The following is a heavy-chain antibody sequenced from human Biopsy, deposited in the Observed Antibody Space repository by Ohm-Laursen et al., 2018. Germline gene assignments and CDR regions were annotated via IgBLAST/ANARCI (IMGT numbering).Heavy chain of an antibody. V-gene: IGHV4-59*01. J-gene: IGHJ4*02. CDR3: ARDDAVTVIRGLYY. CDR2: IYYSGTT. Sequence: GTLSLTCIVSGGSISSYYWNWIRQPPGKGLKWIGYIYYSGTTDYSPPLKSRVTISIDKSKNQFFLKLSSVTAEDTAVYYCARDDAVTVIRGLYYWGQGALVTVSS. CDR1: GGSISSYY. D-gene: IGHD2-21*02.